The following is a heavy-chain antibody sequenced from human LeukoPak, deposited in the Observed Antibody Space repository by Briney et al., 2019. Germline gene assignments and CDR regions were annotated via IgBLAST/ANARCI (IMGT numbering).Heavy chain of an antibody. V-gene: IGHV4-39*07. D-gene: IGHD4-17*01. J-gene: IGHJ6*02. CDR1: GGSISSSSYY. CDR3: ARVDYGDYDYYYGMDV. Sequence: SETLSLTCTVSGGSISSSSYYWGWIRQPPGKGLEWIGSIYYSGSTYYNPSLKSRVTISVDTSKNQFSPKLSSVTAADTAVYYCARVDYGDYDYYYGMDVWGQGTTVTVSS. CDR2: IYYSGST.